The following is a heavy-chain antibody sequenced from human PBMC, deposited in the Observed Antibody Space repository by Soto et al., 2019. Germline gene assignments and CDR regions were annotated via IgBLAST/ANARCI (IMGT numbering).Heavy chain of an antibody. CDR2: IWPHGSQS. CDR1: GFTFSTSW. J-gene: IGHJ4*02. D-gene: IGHD2-21*01. CDR3: VGNSQWSWPD. V-gene: IGHV3-7*05. Sequence: EVQLVESGGGLVQAGGSLRLSCEASGFTFSTSWMAWVRQAPGIGLEWVAHIWPHGSQSYYVDSVKGRFTISRDNAKNSVYLQGNSLRADDTAVYYCVGNSQWSWPDWGQGTLVTVSS.